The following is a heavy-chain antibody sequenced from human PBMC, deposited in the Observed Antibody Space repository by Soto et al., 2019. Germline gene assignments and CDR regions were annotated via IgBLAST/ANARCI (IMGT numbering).Heavy chain of an antibody. Sequence: QVQLQESGPGLVKPSETLSLTCTVSGGSISNYYWSWIRQPPGKGLQWIGYIFSSGSTNYTPSLKSRVTISVNTSKTQFSLTLNSVTAADTAVYYCARQRRDFDYWGQGSLVTVSS. J-gene: IGHJ4*02. CDR1: GGSISNYY. CDR3: ARQRRDFDY. CDR2: IFSSGST. V-gene: IGHV4-59*08.